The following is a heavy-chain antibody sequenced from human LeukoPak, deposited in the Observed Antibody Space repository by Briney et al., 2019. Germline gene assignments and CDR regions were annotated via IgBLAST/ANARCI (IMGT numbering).Heavy chain of an antibody. CDR2: ISGYSGNT. Sequence: ASVKVSCKASGGTFSSYAISWVRQAPGQGLEWMGWISGYSGNTNYAQKVQGRVTMTTDTSTRTAYMELRSLRSDDTAVYYCARDNSATSDCSSTSCYHFDYWGQGTLVTVSS. D-gene: IGHD2-2*01. V-gene: IGHV1-18*01. CDR1: GGTFSSYA. J-gene: IGHJ4*02. CDR3: ARDNSATSDCSSTSCYHFDY.